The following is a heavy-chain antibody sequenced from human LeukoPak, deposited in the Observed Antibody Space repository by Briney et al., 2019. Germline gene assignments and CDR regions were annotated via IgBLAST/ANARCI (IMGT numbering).Heavy chain of an antibody. CDR1: GYTFSGYY. V-gene: IGHV1-2*04. CDR3: ATGDYFDF. Sequence: ASVKVSCKASGYTFSGYYVHWVRQAPGQGLERMGRLNPNGGVTNYAQNFQGWVTLTRDTSISTAYMELSRLRSDDTAVYYCATGDYFDFWGQGTLVTVSS. J-gene: IGHJ4*02. CDR2: LNPNGGVT.